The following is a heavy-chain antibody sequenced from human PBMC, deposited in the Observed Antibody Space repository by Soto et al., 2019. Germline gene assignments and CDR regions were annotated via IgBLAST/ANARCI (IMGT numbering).Heavy chain of an antibody. CDR3: ARSIVPIAITRLYGMDV. CDR1: GYTFTSYA. D-gene: IGHD1-26*01. J-gene: IGHJ6*02. CDR2: INTNTGNP. Sequence: ASVKVSCKASGYTFTSYAMNWVRQAPGQGLEWMGWINTNTGNPTYAQGFTGRFVFSLDTSVSTAYLQICSLKAEDTAVYYCARSIVPIAITRLYGMDVWGQGTSVTVSS. V-gene: IGHV7-4-1*01.